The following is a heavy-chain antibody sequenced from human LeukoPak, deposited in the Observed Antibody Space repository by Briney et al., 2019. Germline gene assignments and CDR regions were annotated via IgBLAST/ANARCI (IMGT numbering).Heavy chain of an antibody. CDR2: IYSGGST. J-gene: IGHJ3*02. CDR1: GFTVSSNY. CDR3: ATSDITMIVVVLAGYAFDI. V-gene: IGHV3-53*01. Sequence: GGSLRLSCAASGFTVSSNYMSWVRQAPGKGLEWVSVIYSGGSTYYADSVKGRFTISRDNSKNTLYLQMNSLRAEDTAVYYCATSDITMIVVVLAGYAFDIWGQGTMVTVSS. D-gene: IGHD3-22*01.